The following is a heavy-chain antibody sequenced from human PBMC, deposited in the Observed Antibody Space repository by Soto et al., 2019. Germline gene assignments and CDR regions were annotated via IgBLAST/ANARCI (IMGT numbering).Heavy chain of an antibody. J-gene: IGHJ3*02. CDR2: IIPIFGTA. Sequence: GASVKVSCKASGGTFSSYAISWVRQAPGQGLEWMGGIIPIFGTANYAQKFQGRVTITADESTSTAYMELSSLRSEDTALYYCAREGETWRGTTHDAFDIWGQGTMVTVSS. CDR3: AREGETWRGTTHDAFDI. CDR1: GGTFSSYA. D-gene: IGHD2-15*01. V-gene: IGHV1-69*13.